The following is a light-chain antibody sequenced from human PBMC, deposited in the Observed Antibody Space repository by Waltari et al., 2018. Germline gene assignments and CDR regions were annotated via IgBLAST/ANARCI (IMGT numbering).Light chain of an antibody. CDR1: QTITGSW. Sequence: EIVLTQSPGTLSVSPGERVTVSCRASQTITGSWLTWYHQKPGQAPRLLIHGASNRAPGIPDRFSGSGSGTDFTLTISRLEPEDSAVYYCQQYDGSVVTFGGGTKVEIK. CDR2: GAS. V-gene: IGKV3-20*01. CDR3: QQYDGSVVT. J-gene: IGKJ4*01.